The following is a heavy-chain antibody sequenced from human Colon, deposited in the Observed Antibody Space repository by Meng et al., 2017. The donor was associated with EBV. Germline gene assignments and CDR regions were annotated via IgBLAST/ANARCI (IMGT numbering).Heavy chain of an antibody. CDR1: GGSINSGDYY. CDR3: ARNYYFDY. CDR2: IYYNGST. J-gene: IGHJ4*02. V-gene: IGHV4-30-4*01. Sequence: QVRLQVSGPGLVKPSQTLSLPCTVSGGSINSGDYYWSWIRQPPGKGLEWIGYIYYNGSTYYNPSLKSRVTISMDTSKNQFSLRLSSVTAADAAVYYCARNYYFDYWGQGTLVTVSS.